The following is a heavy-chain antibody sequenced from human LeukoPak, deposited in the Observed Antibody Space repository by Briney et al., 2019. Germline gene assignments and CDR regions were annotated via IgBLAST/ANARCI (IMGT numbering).Heavy chain of an antibody. Sequence: PSETLSLTCAVSTDSFSSHYWTWIRQPPGKGLEWIGCISYIGSTNYNPSLKSRVTISIDTSKNQFSLKLTSVTAADTAMYYCARKDGDYWGRGTLVAVSS. V-gene: IGHV4-59*11. J-gene: IGHJ4*02. CDR3: ARKDGDY. CDR2: ISYIGST. CDR1: TDSFSSHY.